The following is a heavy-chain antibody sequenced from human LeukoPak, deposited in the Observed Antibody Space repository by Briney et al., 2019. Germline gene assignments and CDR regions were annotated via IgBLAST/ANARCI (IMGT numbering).Heavy chain of an antibody. Sequence: SETLSLTCAVYGGSFSGYYWSWIRQPPGKGLEWIGEINHSGSTNYNPSLKSRVTISVDTSKNQFSLKLSSVTAADTAVYYCARGLGSYSYWGQGTLVTVPS. D-gene: IGHD1-26*01. J-gene: IGHJ4*02. CDR3: ARGLGSYSY. CDR2: INHSGST. V-gene: IGHV4-34*01. CDR1: GGSFSGYY.